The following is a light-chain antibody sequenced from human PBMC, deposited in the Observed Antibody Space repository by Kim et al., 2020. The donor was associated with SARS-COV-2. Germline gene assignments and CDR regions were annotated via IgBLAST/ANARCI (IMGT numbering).Light chain of an antibody. Sequence: LSAGERATLSCRASQSVSSSYLACYQQKPGQAPRLLIYGASSRATGISDRFSGSGSGTDFTLTISRLEPEDFAVYYCQQYGNSPRTFGQGTKLEI. CDR1: QSVSSSY. V-gene: IGKV3-20*01. CDR3: QQYGNSPRT. CDR2: GAS. J-gene: IGKJ2*02.